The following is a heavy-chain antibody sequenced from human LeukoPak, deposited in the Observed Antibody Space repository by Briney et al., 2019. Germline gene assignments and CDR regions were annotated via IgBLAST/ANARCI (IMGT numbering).Heavy chain of an antibody. D-gene: IGHD2-2*01. CDR3: ASSVVVPAAIDY. V-gene: IGHV3-30*02. CDR2: IRYDGSNK. CDR1: GFTFSSYG. J-gene: IGHJ4*02. Sequence: PGGSLRLSCAASGFTFSSYGMHWVRQAPGKGLEWVAFIRYDGSNKYYADSVKGRFTISGDNSKNTLYLQMNSLRAEDTAVYYCASSVVVPAAIDYWGQGTLVTVSS.